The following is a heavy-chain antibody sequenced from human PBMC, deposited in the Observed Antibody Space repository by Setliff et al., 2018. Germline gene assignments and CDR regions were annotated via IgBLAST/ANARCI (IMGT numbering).Heavy chain of an antibody. V-gene: IGHV4-38-2*02. J-gene: IGHJ4*02. CDR1: GYSISSGYY. CDR3: ARHLWGRWMAASSDYFDY. CDR2: LFQTGTT. Sequence: PSETLSLTCTVSGYSISSGYYWGWIRQPPGKGLEWLGSLFQTGTTYYNPSLESRVTMSVDASNNQFSLKLHSVTAADTAVYYCARHLWGRWMAASSDYFDYWGQGSLVTVSS. D-gene: IGHD3-3*02.